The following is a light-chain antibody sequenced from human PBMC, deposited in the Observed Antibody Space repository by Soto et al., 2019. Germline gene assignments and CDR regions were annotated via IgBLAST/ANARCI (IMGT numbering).Light chain of an antibody. J-gene: IGKJ4*01. V-gene: IGKV3-11*01. CDR3: QQRRDWRPLT. Sequence: EVVLTQSPVTLALSPGERATLSCRASQNVDIYVAWYQQKPGQAPRLLIYDASNRATGIPARFSGSGSVTDFTLTISSLETEDFAVYYGQQRRDWRPLTFGGGTKVEIK. CDR2: DAS. CDR1: QNVDIY.